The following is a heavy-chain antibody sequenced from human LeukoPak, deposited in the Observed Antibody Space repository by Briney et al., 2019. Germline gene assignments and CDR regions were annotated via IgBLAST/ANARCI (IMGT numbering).Heavy chain of an antibody. V-gene: IGHV3-7*01. CDR1: GFTFNDYW. CDR3: ARAQGHYYDSSGYYYDCYFDY. CDR2: IKQDGSEK. D-gene: IGHD3-22*01. Sequence: GGSLRCSCAASGFTFNDYWRSWVRQGQGKGLEWVANIKQDGSEKYYVDSVKCRFTISRDNAKNSLYLQMNSLRAEDTAVYYCARAQGHYYDSSGYYYDCYFDYWGQGTLVTVSS. J-gene: IGHJ4*02.